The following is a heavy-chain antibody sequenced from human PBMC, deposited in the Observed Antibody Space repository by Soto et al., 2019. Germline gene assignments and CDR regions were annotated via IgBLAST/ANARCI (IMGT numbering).Heavy chain of an antibody. Sequence: SETLSLTCTVSGGSISSGCYYWSWIRQHPGKGLEWIGYIYYSGSTYYNPSLKSRVTISVDTSKNQFSLKLSSVTAADTAVYYCARANIVATIGGEWFDPWGQGTLVSVS. CDR2: IYYSGST. V-gene: IGHV4-31*02. CDR3: ARANIVATIGGEWFDP. CDR1: GGSISSGCYY. D-gene: IGHD5-12*01. J-gene: IGHJ5*02.